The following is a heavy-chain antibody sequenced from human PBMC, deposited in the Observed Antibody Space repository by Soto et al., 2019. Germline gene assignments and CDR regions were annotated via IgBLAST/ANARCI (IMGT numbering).Heavy chain of an antibody. J-gene: IGHJ4*02. Sequence: GESLKISCKGSGYIFRNNWITWVRQMPGKGLEWVGRIDLTDSYTSYSPSFQGHVSFSADKSINTTYLHFSSLRASDTAVYSCARHGCSHYLSSGYHYSLDYWGQGTLVTVSS. CDR1: GYIFRNNW. V-gene: IGHV5-10-1*01. D-gene: IGHD3-22*01. CDR3: ARHGCSHYLSSGYHYSLDY. CDR2: IDLTDSYT.